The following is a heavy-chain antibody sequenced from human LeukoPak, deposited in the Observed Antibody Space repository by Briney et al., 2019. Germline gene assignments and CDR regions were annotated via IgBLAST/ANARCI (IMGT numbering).Heavy chain of an antibody. D-gene: IGHD5-24*01. V-gene: IGHV4-34*01. CDR2: INHSGST. J-gene: IGHJ2*01. CDR1: GGSFSGYY. Sequence: PSETLSLTCAVSGGSFSGYYWSWVRHPPGKGLEWIGEINHSGSTNYNPSLKSRVTISVDTSKNQFSLKLSSVTAADTAVYYCARGAKRWLGYFDLWGRGTLVTVSS. CDR3: ARGAKRWLGYFDL.